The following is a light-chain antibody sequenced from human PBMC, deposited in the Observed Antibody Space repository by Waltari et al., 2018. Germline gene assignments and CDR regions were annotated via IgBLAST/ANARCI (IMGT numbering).Light chain of an antibody. CDR3: ATWNDNLNDYG. Sequence: QSVLTQPPSASGTPGQRVTISCSGCNSNIESNPVNWYHQLPGTAPKLVMYSRNQRPSVAPDRFSESKAGTSAALAISGVQSEDEADYYCATWNDNLNDYGFGTGT. J-gene: IGLJ1*01. V-gene: IGLV1-44*01. CDR2: SRN. CDR1: NSNIESNP.